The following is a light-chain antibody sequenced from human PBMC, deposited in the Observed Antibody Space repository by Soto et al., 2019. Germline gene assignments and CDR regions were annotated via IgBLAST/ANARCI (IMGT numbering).Light chain of an antibody. Sequence: QSVLTQPASVSGSPGQSIIISCTGTSSDVGGHNSVSWYRQDPGKAPKLMIYDVSNRPSGVSDRFSGSKSGNTASLTISGLQIEDEADYYCSSFTSSVTYVFGTGTKVTVL. CDR1: SSDVGGHNS. CDR3: SSFTSSVTYV. CDR2: DVS. V-gene: IGLV2-14*01. J-gene: IGLJ1*01.